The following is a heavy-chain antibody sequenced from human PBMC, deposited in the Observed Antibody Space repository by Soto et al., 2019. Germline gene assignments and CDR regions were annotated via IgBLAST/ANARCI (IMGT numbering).Heavy chain of an antibody. CDR3: ARGWDHYDSSGLLTWFDP. D-gene: IGHD3-22*01. CDR1: GGTFSDYG. CDR2: LIPIFGTA. Sequence: QVQLVQSGAEVKKPGSSVKVSCKASGGTFSDYGFDWVRQAPGQGLEWMGGLIPIFGTANYAQKFQGRVTITADESSSTAYMELSSLRSEDTAVYYCARGWDHYDSSGLLTWFDPWGQGTLVTVSS. J-gene: IGHJ5*02. V-gene: IGHV1-69*01.